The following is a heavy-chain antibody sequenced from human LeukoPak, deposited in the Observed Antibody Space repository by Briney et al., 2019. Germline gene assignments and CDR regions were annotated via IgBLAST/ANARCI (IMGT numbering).Heavy chain of an antibody. CDR1: GYTFTNYD. V-gene: IGHV1-8*01. CDR3: ARTPPKSDIDY. Sequence: GASVKVSCKASGYTFTNYDINWVRQATGQGLEWLGWMSASSGNTGYAQKFQGRVSMTRATSISTAYLELSSLTFEDTAVYYCARTPPKSDIDYWGQGTLVTVSS. D-gene: IGHD2-21*02. J-gene: IGHJ4*02. CDR2: MSASSGNT.